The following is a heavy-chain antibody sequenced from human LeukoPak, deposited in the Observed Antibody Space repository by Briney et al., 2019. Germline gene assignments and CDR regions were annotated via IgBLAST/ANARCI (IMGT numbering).Heavy chain of an antibody. CDR1: GYTFSNYA. D-gene: IGHD3-22*01. J-gene: IGHJ4*02. CDR3: ARSLKYYYDSSGYYYTYYFDC. CDR2: IIPIFGTA. Sequence: ASVKVSCKTSGYTFSNYAISWVRQAPGQGLEWMGGIIPIFGTANYAQKFQGRVTITADESTSTAYMELSSLRSEDTAVYYCARSLKYYYDSSGYYYTYYFDCWGQGTLVTVSS. V-gene: IGHV1-69*13.